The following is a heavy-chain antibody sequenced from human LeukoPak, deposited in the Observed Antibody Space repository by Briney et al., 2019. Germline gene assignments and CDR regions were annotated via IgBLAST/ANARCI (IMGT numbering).Heavy chain of an antibody. V-gene: IGHV4-59*12. CDR2: IYYSGST. CDR3: ARGGRWLQFRD. D-gene: IGHD5-24*01. J-gene: IGHJ4*02. Sequence: PSETLSLTCTVSGGSISSYYWSWIRQPPGKGLEWIGYIYYSGSTNYNPSLKSRVTISVDTSKNQFSLKLSSVTAADTAVYYCARGGRWLQFRDWGQGTLVTVSS. CDR1: GGSISSYY.